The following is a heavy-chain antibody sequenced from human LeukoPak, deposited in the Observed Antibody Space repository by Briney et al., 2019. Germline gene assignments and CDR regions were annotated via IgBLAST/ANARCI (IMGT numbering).Heavy chain of an antibody. CDR3: ARRRYDSSGYLTAFDI. J-gene: IGHJ3*02. D-gene: IGHD3-22*01. V-gene: IGHV4-34*01. CDR1: GGSFSGYY. Sequence: SETLSLTCAVYGGSFSGYYWSWIRQPPGKGLEWIGEINHSGSTNYNPSLKSRVTISVDTSKNQFSLKLSSVTAADTAVYYCARRRYDSSGYLTAFDIWGQGTMVTVSS. CDR2: INHSGST.